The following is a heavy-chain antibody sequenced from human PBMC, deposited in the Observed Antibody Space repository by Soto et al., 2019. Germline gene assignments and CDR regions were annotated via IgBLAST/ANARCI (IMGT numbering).Heavy chain of an antibody. Sequence: PSQTLSLTCAISGDSVSSNSAAWNWIRQSPSRGLEWLGRTYYRSKWYNDYAVSVKSRITINPDTSKNQFSLQLNSVTPEDTAVYYCARGGQGYYDSSGRNWFDPWGRGTLVTVSS. CDR1: GDSVSSNSAA. CDR2: TYYRSKWYN. V-gene: IGHV6-1*01. J-gene: IGHJ5*02. D-gene: IGHD3-22*01. CDR3: ARGGQGYYDSSGRNWFDP.